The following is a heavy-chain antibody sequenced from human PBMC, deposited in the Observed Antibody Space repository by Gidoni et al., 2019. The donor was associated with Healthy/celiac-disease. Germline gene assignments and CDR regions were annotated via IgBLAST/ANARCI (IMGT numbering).Heavy chain of an antibody. D-gene: IGHD4-17*01. CDR3: ARAPLTTVTTPLGWFDP. V-gene: IGHV4-61*01. CDR2: IYYSGST. Sequence: QVQLQESGPGLVKPSEPLSLTCTVSGGSVSSGSYYWRWIRQPPGKGLEWIGYIYYSGSTNYNPSLKSRVTISVDTSKNQFSLKLSSVTAADTAVYYCARAPLTTVTTPLGWFDPWGQGTLVTVSS. CDR1: GGSVSSGSYY. J-gene: IGHJ5*02.